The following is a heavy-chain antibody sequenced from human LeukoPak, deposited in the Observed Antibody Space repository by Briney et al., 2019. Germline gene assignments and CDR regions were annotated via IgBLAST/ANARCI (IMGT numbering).Heavy chain of an antibody. CDR3: ARSVMTGSTTRAFDM. CDR2: ISSSSSHI. V-gene: IGHV3-21*01. Sequence: GGSLRLSCVVSGFTFTGYSMNWVRQAPGKGLEWVASISSSSSHIFYADSVKGRFTISRDNARNALDLQMNSLRAEDAAVYYCARSVMTGSTTRAFDMWGQGTMVTVSS. D-gene: IGHD2/OR15-2a*01. J-gene: IGHJ3*02. CDR1: GFTFTGYS.